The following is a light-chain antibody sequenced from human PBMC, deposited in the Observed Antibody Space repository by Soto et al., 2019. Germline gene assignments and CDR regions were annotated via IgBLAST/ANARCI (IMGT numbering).Light chain of an antibody. CDR3: QQLGT. Sequence: EIVLTQSPGTLSLSPGERATLSCRASQSVSSSYLAWYQQKPGKAPRLLIYGASSRATGIPDRFSGSGSGTDFTLTISRLEPEDFAVYYCQQLGTLGQGTKVDI. V-gene: IGKV3-20*01. J-gene: IGKJ1*01. CDR2: GAS. CDR1: QSVSSSY.